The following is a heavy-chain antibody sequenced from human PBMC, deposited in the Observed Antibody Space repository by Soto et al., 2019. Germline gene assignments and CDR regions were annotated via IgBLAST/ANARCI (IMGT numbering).Heavy chain of an antibody. CDR3: AKDVKGYNSGSVDY. CDR2: LSWNSGNK. V-gene: IGHV3-9*01. J-gene: IGHJ4*02. D-gene: IGHD6-19*01. CDR1: GFSFDDFG. Sequence: EVQLVESGGGLVQPGRSLRLSCTTSGFSFDDFGMHWVRQAPGKGLEWVSGLSWNSGNKGYADSVKGRFTISRDNAKKSLYLQMNSLRPEDTAFYYCAKDVKGYNSGSVDYWGQGTLVTVSS.